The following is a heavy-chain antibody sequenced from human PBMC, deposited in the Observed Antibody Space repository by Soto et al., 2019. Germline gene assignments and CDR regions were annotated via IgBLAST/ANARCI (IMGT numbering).Heavy chain of an antibody. CDR2: INPNSGGT. V-gene: IGHV1-2*02. Sequence: SVKVSGKASGYTFTGYYMHWVRQAPGQGLEWMRWINPNSGGTNYAQEFQGRVTMTRDTSISTAYMELSRLRCDDTAVYYCARAEIVVVPAASWFDPWGQGTLVTVSS. CDR3: ARAEIVVVPAASWFDP. J-gene: IGHJ5*02. D-gene: IGHD2-2*01. CDR1: GYTFTGYY.